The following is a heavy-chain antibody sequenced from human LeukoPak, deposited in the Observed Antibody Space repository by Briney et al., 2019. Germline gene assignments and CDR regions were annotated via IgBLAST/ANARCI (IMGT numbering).Heavy chain of an antibody. CDR3: ATGLTGYFYYYMDV. D-gene: IGHD1-20*01. V-gene: IGHV1-69*05. Sequence: SVKVSCKASGGTFNSYAVSWVRQAPGQGLEWMGGIIPIFGTSTYAQKFQGRVTITTDESTSTAHMELTSLKSEDTAVYYCATGLTGYFYYYMDVWGKGTTVTVSS. CDR2: IIPIFGTS. J-gene: IGHJ6*03. CDR1: GGTFNSYA.